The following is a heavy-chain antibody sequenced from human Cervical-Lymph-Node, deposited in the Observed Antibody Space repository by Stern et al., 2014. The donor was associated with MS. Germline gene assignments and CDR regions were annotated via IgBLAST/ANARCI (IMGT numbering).Heavy chain of an antibody. J-gene: IGHJ5*02. Sequence: QMQLVQSGAEVKKPGSSVKVSCKASGGISWVRQAPGQGLECMGGVIPFVGTSNYAQKFQGRVTITADTATNTAYLELNSLRVDDTAVYYCARGGGDNWFDPWGQGTLVTVSS. CDR2: VIPFVGTS. D-gene: IGHD3-16*01. CDR3: ARGGGDNWFDP. CDR1: GG. V-gene: IGHV1-69*06.